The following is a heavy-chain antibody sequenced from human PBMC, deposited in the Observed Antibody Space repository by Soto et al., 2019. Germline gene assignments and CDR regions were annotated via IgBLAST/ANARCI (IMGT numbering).Heavy chain of an antibody. CDR3: ARGGYCISTSCYAGWFDP. V-gene: IGHV4-59*12. J-gene: IGHJ5*02. CDR2: IYYSGST. CDR1: GGFIISDY. D-gene: IGHD2-2*01. Sequence: PSETLSLTCTVSGGFIISDYWIWIRQPPGQGLEWIGYIYYSGSTNYNPSLRSRVTISLDTSKKQFSLKLSSVTAADTAVYYCARGGYCISTSCYAGWFDPWGRGTLVTVSS.